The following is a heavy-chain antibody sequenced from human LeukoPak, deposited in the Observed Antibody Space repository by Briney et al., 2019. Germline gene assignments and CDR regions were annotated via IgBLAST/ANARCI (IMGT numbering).Heavy chain of an antibody. J-gene: IGHJ4*02. D-gene: IGHD6-19*01. CDR3: AKDGGSSGWYFDY. V-gene: IGHV3-23*01. CDR2: ISGSGGST. Sequence: PGGSLRLSCAASGFTFSSYATSWVRQAPGKGLEWVSAISGSGGSTYYADSVKGRFTISRDNSKNTLYLQMNSLRAEDTAVYYCAKDGGSSGWYFDYWGQGTLVTVSS. CDR1: GFTFSSYA.